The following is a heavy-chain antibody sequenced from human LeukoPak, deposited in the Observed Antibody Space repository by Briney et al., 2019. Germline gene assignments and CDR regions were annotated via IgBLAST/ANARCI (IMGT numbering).Heavy chain of an antibody. V-gene: IGHV4-4*07. CDR2: IYTSGST. D-gene: IGHD6-13*01. J-gene: IGHJ4*02. CDR1: GGSISSYY. CDR3: ARESSSSWPTLSFDY. Sequence: SETLSLTCTVSGGSISSYYWSWIRQPAGKGLEWIGRIYTSGSTNYNPSLKSRVTMSVDTSKNQFSLKLSSVTAADTAVYYCARESSSSWPTLSFDYWGQGTLVTVSS.